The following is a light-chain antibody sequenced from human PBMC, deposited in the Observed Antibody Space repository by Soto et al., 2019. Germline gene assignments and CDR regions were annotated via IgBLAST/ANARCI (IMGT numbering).Light chain of an antibody. Sequence: EIVMTQSPATLSVSPGQRATLSCRASQSVSSNLAWYQQRPGQAPRLLMYGASTRAAGIPARFGGSGSGTGFTLTISSLQSEDFAVYHCQQYNNWPWTFGQGTKVDIK. CDR1: QSVSSN. V-gene: IGKV3-15*01. J-gene: IGKJ1*01. CDR2: GAS. CDR3: QQYNNWPWT.